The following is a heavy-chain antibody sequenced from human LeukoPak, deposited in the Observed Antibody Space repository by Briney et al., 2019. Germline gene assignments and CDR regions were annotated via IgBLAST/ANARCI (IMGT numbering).Heavy chain of an antibody. D-gene: IGHD3-22*01. J-gene: IGHJ4*02. CDR3: ARDSSSGYYGFDY. CDR1: GGSISSYY. V-gene: IGHV4-4*07. Sequence: SETLSLTCTVSGGSISSYYCSWIRQPAGKGLEWIGRIYTSGSTNYNPSLKSRVTMSVDTSMNQFSLKLGSVTAADTAVYYCARDSSSGYYGFDYWGQGTLVTVSS. CDR2: IYTSGST.